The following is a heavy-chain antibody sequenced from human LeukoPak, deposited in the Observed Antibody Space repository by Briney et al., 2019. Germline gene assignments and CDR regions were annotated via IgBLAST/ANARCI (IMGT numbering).Heavy chain of an antibody. D-gene: IGHD2-2*01. CDR3: ARGGRWFCSSTSCTEYLQH. J-gene: IGHJ1*01. V-gene: IGHV4-34*01. CDR1: GGSFSGYY. CDR2: INHSGST. Sequence: SETLSLTCAVYGGSFSGYYWSWIRQPPGRGLEWIGEINHSGSTNYNPSLKSRVTISVDTSKNQFSLKLSSVTAADTAVYYCARGGRWFCSSTSCTEYLQHWGQGTLVTVSS.